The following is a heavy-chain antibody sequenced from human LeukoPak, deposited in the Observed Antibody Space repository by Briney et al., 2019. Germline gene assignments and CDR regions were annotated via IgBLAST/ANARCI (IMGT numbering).Heavy chain of an antibody. J-gene: IGHJ4*02. V-gene: IGHV1-8*01. CDR2: MNPNSGNT. D-gene: IGHD5-24*01. CDR3: ARVDGYNVVY. CDR1: GYAFTSYD. Sequence: GASVKVSCKASGYAFTSYDINWVRQATGQGLEWMGWMNPNSGNTGYAQKFQGRVIMTRSTSISTAYMELSSLRSEDTAVYYCARVDGYNVVYWGQGTLVTVSS.